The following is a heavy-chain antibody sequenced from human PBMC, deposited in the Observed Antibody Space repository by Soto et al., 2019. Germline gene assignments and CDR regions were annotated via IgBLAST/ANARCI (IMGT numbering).Heavy chain of an antibody. CDR2: IYPGDSHT. V-gene: IGHV5-51*01. CDR1: GYTFTSFW. Sequence: GESLKISCKGSGYTFTSFWIGWVRQMPGKGLEWMGIIYPGDSHTRYSPSFQGQVTISADKSISTAYLQWSSLKASDTAMYYCARIGEPLLKYYDQYGMDVWGQGTTVTVSS. CDR3: ARIGEPLLKYYDQYGMDV. D-gene: IGHD1-26*01. J-gene: IGHJ6*02.